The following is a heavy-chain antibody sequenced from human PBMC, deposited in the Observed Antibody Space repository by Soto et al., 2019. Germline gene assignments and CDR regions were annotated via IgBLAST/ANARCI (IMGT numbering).Heavy chain of an antibody. Sequence: XGCLRLTCAASGLTFSSSGMDWVRQAPGKGLEWVAVISYDGSNKYYADSVKGRFTISRDNSKNTLYLQMNSLRAEDTAVYYCAKDEVLLWFGELFAPDDWGQGTLVTVSS. V-gene: IGHV3-30*18. CDR1: GLTFSSSG. J-gene: IGHJ4*02. CDR2: ISYDGSNK. CDR3: AKDEVLLWFGELFAPDD. D-gene: IGHD3-10*01.